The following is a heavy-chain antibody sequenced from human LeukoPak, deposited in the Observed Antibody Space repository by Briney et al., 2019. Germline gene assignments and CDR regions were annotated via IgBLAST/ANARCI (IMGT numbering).Heavy chain of an antibody. Sequence: PGGSLRLSCAVSGLTFSDYYMGWIRQAPGKGLEWVSYISSTGNTIYHADSVKGRFTISRDNAKNSLYLQMNSLRAEDTAVYYCARDGGSYRFDYWGQGTLVTVSS. J-gene: IGHJ4*02. CDR1: GLTFSDYY. CDR3: ARDGGSYRFDY. V-gene: IGHV3-11*01. D-gene: IGHD1-26*01. CDR2: ISSTGNTI.